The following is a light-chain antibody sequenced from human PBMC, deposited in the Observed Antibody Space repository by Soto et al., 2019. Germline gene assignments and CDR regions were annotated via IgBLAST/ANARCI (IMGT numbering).Light chain of an antibody. Sequence: QSVLTQPPSASGTPGQRVNISCSGSNSNIGSKYVYWYQQLPGTAPKLLLYRNNQRPSGVPDRFSGSKSGTSASLAISGLRSEDEADYYCAAWDNSLVGGPAFGGGTKVTVL. V-gene: IGLV1-47*01. CDR1: NSNIGSKY. CDR2: RNN. J-gene: IGLJ2*01. CDR3: AAWDNSLVGGPA.